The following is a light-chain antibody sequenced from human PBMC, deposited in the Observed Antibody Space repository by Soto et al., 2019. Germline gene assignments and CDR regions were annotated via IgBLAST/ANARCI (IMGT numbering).Light chain of an antibody. CDR2: ANS. Sequence: QSVLTQPPSVSGAPGQRVTISCTGSSSNIGAGYDVHWYQQLPGTAPKVLIYANSHRPSGVPDRFSGSQSGTSASLAITGLQAEDEADYYCSSYSGSDNFVVFGGGTKLTVL. V-gene: IGLV1-40*01. J-gene: IGLJ3*02. CDR3: SSYSGSDNFVV. CDR1: SSNIGAGYD.